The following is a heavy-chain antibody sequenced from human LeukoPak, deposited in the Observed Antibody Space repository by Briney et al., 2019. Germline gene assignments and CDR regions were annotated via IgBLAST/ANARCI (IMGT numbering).Heavy chain of an antibody. CDR1: GSTFSSYA. J-gene: IGHJ2*01. CDR2: LSGSGDST. CDR3: AKAAAPGGYWYFDL. V-gene: IGHV3-23*01. D-gene: IGHD6-13*01. Sequence: GRSLRLSCAASGSTFSSYAMSWVRQAPGKGLEWVSALSGSGDSTHYADSVQGRFTISRDNSKNTLYLQANSLRAEDTAIYYCAKAAAPGGYWYFDLWGRGTLVTVSS.